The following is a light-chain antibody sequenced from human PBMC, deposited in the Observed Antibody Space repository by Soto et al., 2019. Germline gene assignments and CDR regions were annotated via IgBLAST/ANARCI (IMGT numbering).Light chain of an antibody. CDR1: NSNIGRNH. Sequence: QSMLTQPPSASGTPGQRVIVSCSGSNSNIGRNHVYWYQQLPGTAPKLLIHTTSARPSGVPDRFSGSKSGTSASLTISGLRSDDEADYYCATWDDGLNWVFGGGTKLTVL. CDR3: ATWDDGLNWV. CDR2: TTS. V-gene: IGLV1-47*01. J-gene: IGLJ3*02.